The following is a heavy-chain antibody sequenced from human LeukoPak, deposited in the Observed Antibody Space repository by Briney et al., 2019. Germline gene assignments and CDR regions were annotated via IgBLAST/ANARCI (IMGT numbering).Heavy chain of an antibody. J-gene: IGHJ6*02. CDR1: GFTFSSYA. Sequence: GGSLRLSCAASGFTFSSYAMSWVRQAPGKGLEWVSAISGSGGSTYYADSVKGRFTISRDNSKNTLYLQMNSLRAEDTAVYYCAKVTRYCSGGSCSLYGMDVWGQGTTVTVS. V-gene: IGHV3-23*01. CDR3: AKVTRYCSGGSCSLYGMDV. D-gene: IGHD2-15*01. CDR2: ISGSGGST.